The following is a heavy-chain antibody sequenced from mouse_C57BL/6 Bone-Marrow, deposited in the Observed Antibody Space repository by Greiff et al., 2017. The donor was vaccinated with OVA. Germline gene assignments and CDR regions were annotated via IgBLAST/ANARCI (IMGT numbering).Heavy chain of an antibody. CDR2: IDPSDSYT. J-gene: IGHJ2*01. Sequence: VQLQQPGAELVRPGTSVKLSCKASGYTFTSYWMHWVKQRPGQGLEWIGVIDPSDSYTNYNQKFKGKATLTVDTSSSTAYMQLSSLTSEDSAVYYCAILWDGDYWGQGTTLTVSS. CDR3: AILWDGDY. CDR1: GYTFTSYW. V-gene: IGHV1-59*01. D-gene: IGHD4-1*01.